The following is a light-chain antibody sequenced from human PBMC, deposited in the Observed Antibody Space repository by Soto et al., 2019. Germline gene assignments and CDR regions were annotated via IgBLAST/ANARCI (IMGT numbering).Light chain of an antibody. CDR3: QQYNNWPLT. CDR2: GAS. J-gene: IGKJ4*01. Sequence: DIVFTQSPGTLSLSPVEGATLSCRASQSVSSNLAWYQQKPGQAPRLLIYGASTRATDIPARFSGSGSGTEFTLTISSLQSEDFALYYCQQYNNWPLTFGGGTKVDIK. CDR1: QSVSSN. V-gene: IGKV3-15*01.